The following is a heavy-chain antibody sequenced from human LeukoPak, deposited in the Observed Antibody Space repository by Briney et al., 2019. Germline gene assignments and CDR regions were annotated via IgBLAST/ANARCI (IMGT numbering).Heavy chain of an antibody. CDR3: ARDQERGTRGEFGI. D-gene: IGHD1-1*01. Sequence: ASEKVSCKASGGTFSSYAISWVRQAPGQGLEWMGGIIPIFGTANYAQKFQGRVTITTDESTSTAYMELSSLRSEDTAVYDCARDQERGTRGEFGIWAQGTVVTVSS. CDR2: IIPIFGTA. V-gene: IGHV1-69*05. J-gene: IGHJ3*02. CDR1: GGTFSSYA.